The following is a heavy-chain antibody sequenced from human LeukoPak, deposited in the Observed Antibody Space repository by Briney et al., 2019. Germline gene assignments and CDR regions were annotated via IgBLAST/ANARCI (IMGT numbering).Heavy chain of an antibody. CDR1: GDSISSSHW. D-gene: IGHD6-13*01. J-gene: IGHJ4*02. V-gene: IGHV4-4*02. CDR2: IHHSGNT. Sequence: KASGTLSLTCAVSGDSISSSHWWTWIRQPPGKGLEWIGEIHHSGNTDYNPSLKSRVTISLDKSKNEFSLQMRSVTAADTAFYYCARDQSVRSWYLDSWGQGALVTVSS. CDR3: ARDQSVRSWYLDS.